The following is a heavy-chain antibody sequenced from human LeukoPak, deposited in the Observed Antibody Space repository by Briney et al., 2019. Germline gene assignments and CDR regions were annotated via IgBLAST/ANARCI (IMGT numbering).Heavy chain of an antibody. J-gene: IGHJ4*02. CDR2: ISSSSSYI. D-gene: IGHD6-19*01. V-gene: IGHV3-21*01. CDR1: GFSFSNYW. CDR3: ARYEGAVAGTDDY. Sequence: GGSLRLSCAASGFSFSNYWMHWVRLAPGKGLEWVSSISSSSSYIYYADSVKGRFTISRDNAKNSLYLQMNSLRAEDTAVYYCARYEGAVAGTDDYWGQGTLVTVSS.